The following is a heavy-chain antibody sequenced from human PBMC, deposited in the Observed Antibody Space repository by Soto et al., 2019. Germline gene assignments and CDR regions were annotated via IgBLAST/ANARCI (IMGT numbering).Heavy chain of an antibody. V-gene: IGHV5-51*01. CDR3: ARLKEVDPAMVSNYYYGMDV. Sequence: PGESLKISCKGSGYSFTSYWIGWVRQMPGKCLEWMGIIYPGDSDTRYSPSFQGQVTISADTSISTAYLQWSSLKASDTAMYYCARLKEVDPAMVSNYYYGMDVWGQGTTVTVSS. CDR2: IYPGDSDT. D-gene: IGHD5-18*01. CDR1: GYSFTSYW. J-gene: IGHJ6*02.